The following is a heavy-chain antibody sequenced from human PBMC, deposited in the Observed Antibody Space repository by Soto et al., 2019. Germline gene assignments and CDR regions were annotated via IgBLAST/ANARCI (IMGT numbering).Heavy chain of an antibody. CDR2: ISGSDGST. Sequence: GGSLRLSCVASGFSFSSYAMSWVRQAPGKGLEWVSVISGSDGSTYYADSVKGRSTISRDNSKNTLYLQMNSLRAEDTAVYYCANNLQPYDYWGQGTLVTVSS. CDR1: GFSFSSYA. CDR3: ANNLQPYDY. V-gene: IGHV3-23*01. J-gene: IGHJ4*02. D-gene: IGHD4-4*01.